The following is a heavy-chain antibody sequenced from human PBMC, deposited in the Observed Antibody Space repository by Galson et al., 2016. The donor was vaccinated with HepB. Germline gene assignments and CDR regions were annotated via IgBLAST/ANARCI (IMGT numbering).Heavy chain of an antibody. CDR2: ITQDGSES. CDR3: ARDRYCIGGEYCSGDYYFHGLDV. Sequence: SLRLSCAASGFMFNSHWMTWVRRAPGKGLEWVAKITQDGSESHFVDSVKGRFTISRDSGKNLIYLEMNGRRAEDTAVYYCARDRYCIGGEYCSGDYYFHGLDVWGRGTMVTVSS. V-gene: IGHV3-7*01. D-gene: IGHD2-15*01. J-gene: IGHJ6*04. CDR1: GFMFNSHW.